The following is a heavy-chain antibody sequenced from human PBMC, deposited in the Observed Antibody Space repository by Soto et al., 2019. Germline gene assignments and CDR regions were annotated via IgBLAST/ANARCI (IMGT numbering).Heavy chain of an antibody. D-gene: IGHD3-10*01. CDR3: RKWFGDLLRDY. Sequence: QVQVQQWGAGLLRPSETLSLTCAVSGGSFSNYYWSWIRQSPGRGLEWIGEVNHATTTNYKPSLKSRVTMSVDTSKKQFSLKLTSVTAADTAVYYCRKWFGDLLRDYWGQGTLVTVSS. CDR2: VNHATTT. CDR1: GGSFSNYY. J-gene: IGHJ4*02. V-gene: IGHV4-34*01.